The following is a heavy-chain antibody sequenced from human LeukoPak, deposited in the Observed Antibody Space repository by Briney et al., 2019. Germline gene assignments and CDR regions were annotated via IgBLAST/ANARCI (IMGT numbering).Heavy chain of an antibody. V-gene: IGHV5-51*01. CDR2: IYPGDSDT. D-gene: IGHD6-13*01. J-gene: IGHJ4*02. CDR1: CYRFSTYW. CDR3: ARRSVSNWSLDY. Sequence: KTGKALKISFQGSCYRFSTYWIGWVRQMPGKGLEWMGIIYPGDSDTTYSPSFQGQVTISADKSISTAYLQWSSLKASDTAMYYCARRSVSNWSLDYWGQGTLVTVSS.